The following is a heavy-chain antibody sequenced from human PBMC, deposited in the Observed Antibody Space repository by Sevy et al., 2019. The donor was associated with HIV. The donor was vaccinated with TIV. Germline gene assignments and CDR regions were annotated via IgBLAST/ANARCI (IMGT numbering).Heavy chain of an antibody. V-gene: IGHV3-15*01. CDR2: IKSKSDGGTR. CDR1: GLTVSNAW. CDR3: AAGLGKSDFDS. D-gene: IGHD3-9*01. J-gene: IGHJ5*01. Sequence: GGSLRLSCAASGLTVSNAWMNWVRQVPGKGLEWVGRIKSKSDGGTRDLAAPVKGRVSISRDASRNTVSLEISSLKIEDTGMYYCAAGLGKSDFDSWGQGTLVTVSS.